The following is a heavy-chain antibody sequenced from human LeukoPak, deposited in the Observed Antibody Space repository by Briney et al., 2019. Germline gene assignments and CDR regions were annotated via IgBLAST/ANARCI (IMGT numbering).Heavy chain of an antibody. V-gene: IGHV1-2*02. D-gene: IGHD3-10*01. CDR2: INPNSGGT. Sequence: EASVKVSCKASVYTFTGYYMHWVRQAPGQGLEWMGWINPNSGGTNYAQKFQGRVTMTRDTSISTAYMELSRLRSDDTSVYYCAGEGTMVRGVRGDAFDIWGQGTMVTVSS. CDR3: AGEGTMVRGVRGDAFDI. CDR1: VYTFTGYY. J-gene: IGHJ3*02.